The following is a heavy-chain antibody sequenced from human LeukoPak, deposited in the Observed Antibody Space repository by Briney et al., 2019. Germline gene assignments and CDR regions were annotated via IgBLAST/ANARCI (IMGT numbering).Heavy chain of an antibody. CDR3: ARDGFVGAADY. V-gene: IGHV3-7*01. Sequence: PGVSLRLSCAASEFIFSGYWMNWVRQAPGKGLEWVANIKQDGSEKQYVDSVRGRFTISRDNAKNSLYLQMNSLRVEDTAVYYCARDGFVGAADYWGQETWSPSPQ. J-gene: IGHJ4*01. D-gene: IGHD6-13*01. CDR1: EFIFSGYW. CDR2: IKQDGSEK.